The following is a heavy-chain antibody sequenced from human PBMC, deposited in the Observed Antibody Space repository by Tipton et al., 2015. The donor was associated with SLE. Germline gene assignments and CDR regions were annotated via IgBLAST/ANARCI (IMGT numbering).Heavy chain of an antibody. Sequence: TLSLTCAVYGGSFSGYYWSWIRQPPGKGLEWIGEINHSGSNNYNPSLKSRVNISEDTSKNQFSLKLSSVTAADTAVYYCAGRGIAAAGFLEYWGQGNLVTVSS. CDR3: AGRGIAAAGFLEY. CDR2: INHSGSN. D-gene: IGHD6-13*01. CDR1: GGSFSGYY. J-gene: IGHJ4*02. V-gene: IGHV4-34*01.